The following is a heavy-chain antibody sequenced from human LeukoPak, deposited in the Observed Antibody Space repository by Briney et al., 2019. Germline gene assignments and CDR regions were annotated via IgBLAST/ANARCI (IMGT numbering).Heavy chain of an antibody. D-gene: IGHD5-18*01. J-gene: IGHJ4*02. V-gene: IGHV1-18*01. CDR1: GYTFTSYG. Sequence: ASVKVSCKASGYTFTSYGISWVRQAPGQGLEWMGWMSAYNGNANYAQKLQGRLTVTRDTSTSTVYMELSSLRSEDTAVYYCAREIGPIQLHLWGSAFDYWGQGTLVTVSS. CDR3: AREIGPIQLHLWGSAFDY. CDR2: MSAYNGNA.